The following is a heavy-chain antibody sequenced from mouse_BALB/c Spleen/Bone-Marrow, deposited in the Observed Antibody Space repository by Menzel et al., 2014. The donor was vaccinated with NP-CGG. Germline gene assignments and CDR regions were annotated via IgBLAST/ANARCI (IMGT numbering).Heavy chain of an antibody. V-gene: IGHV5-4*02. CDR3: ARTYRPYALDY. CDR1: GFIFSDYY. J-gene: IGHJ4*01. D-gene: IGHD2-14*01. Sequence: EVMLVESGGGLVKPGGSLKLSCAASGFIFSDYYMYWVRQTPEKRLEWVATISDGGSYTSCPDSVKGRFTVSRDNAKNNLYLQMSSLKSEDTAFYYCARTYRPYALDYWGQGSSVTVSS. CDR2: ISDGGSYT.